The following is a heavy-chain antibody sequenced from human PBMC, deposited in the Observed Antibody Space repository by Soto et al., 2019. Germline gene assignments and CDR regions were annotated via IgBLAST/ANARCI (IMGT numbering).Heavy chain of an antibody. Sequence: PSETLSLTCAVYGGSFSGYYWSWIRQPPGKGLEWIGEINHSGSTNYNPSLKSRVTISVDTSKNQFSLKLSSVTAADTAVYYCVRLVGNCWLDHWGQGTLVT. CDR3: VRLVGNCWLDH. CDR2: INHSGST. J-gene: IGHJ4*02. D-gene: IGHD2-8*02. V-gene: IGHV4-34*01. CDR1: GGSFSGYY.